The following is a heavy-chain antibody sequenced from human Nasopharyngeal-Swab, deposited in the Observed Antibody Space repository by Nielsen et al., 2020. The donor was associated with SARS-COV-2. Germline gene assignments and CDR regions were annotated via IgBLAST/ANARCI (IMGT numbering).Heavy chain of an antibody. CDR2: IYYSGST. D-gene: IGHD5-18*01. CDR1: GGSISSSSYY. CDR3: ARMDTAMLYAFEI. V-gene: IGHV4-39*07. J-gene: IGHJ3*02. Sequence: SETLSLTCTVSGGSISSSSYYWGWIRQPPGKGLEWIGSIYYSGSTYYNLSLKSRVTISVDTSKSQFSLKLSSVTAADTSVYYCARMDTAMLYAFEIWGQGTMVTVSS.